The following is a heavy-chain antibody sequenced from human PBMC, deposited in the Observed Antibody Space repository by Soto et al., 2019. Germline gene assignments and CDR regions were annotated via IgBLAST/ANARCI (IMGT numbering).Heavy chain of an antibody. D-gene: IGHD6-6*01. Sequence: SETLSLTCAVYGGSFSGYYWSWIRQPPGKGLEWIGEINHSGSTNYNPSLQSRVTISVDTSKNQFSLKLSSVTAADTAVYYCVGAARAYYYYYYYMDVWGKGTTVTVSS. CDR2: INHSGST. J-gene: IGHJ6*03. CDR3: VGAARAYYYYYYYMDV. CDR1: GGSFSGYY. V-gene: IGHV4-34*01.